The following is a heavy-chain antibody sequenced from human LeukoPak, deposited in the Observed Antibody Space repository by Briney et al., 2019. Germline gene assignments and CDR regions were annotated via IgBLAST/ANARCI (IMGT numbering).Heavy chain of an antibody. CDR3: AGYCSGGSCYD. V-gene: IGHV3-21*01. Sequence: GGSLRLSCAASGFTFSSYSMNWVRQAPGKGLEWVSSISSSSSYIYYADSLKGRFTISRDNAKSSLYLQMNSLRAEDTAVYYCAGYCSGGSCYDWGQGTLVAVSS. CDR2: ISSSSSYI. CDR1: GFTFSSYS. D-gene: IGHD2-15*01. J-gene: IGHJ4*02.